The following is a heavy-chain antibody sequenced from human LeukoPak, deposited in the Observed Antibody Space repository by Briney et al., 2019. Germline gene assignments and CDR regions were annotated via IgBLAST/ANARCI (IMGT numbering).Heavy chain of an antibody. CDR2: IKSKTDGGTT. J-gene: IGHJ4*02. Sequence: KPGGSLRLSCAASGFTFTNAWMSWVRQAPGKGLEWVGRIKSKTDGGTTDYAAPVKGRFTISRDDSKFTLYLQMNSLKIEDTAVYYCASSSGWYWFGYWGQGTLVTVSS. D-gene: IGHD6-19*01. V-gene: IGHV3-15*01. CDR1: GFTFTNAW. CDR3: ASSSGWYWFGY.